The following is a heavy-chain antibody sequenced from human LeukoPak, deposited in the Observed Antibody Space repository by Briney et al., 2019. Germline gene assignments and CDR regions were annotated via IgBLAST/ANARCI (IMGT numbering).Heavy chain of an antibody. CDR2: ISSSSSCI. V-gene: IGHV3-21*01. CDR3: ARDQATGIVVVPAATN. J-gene: IGHJ4*02. Sequence: GGSLRLSCAASGFTFSSYSMDWVRQAPGKGLEWVSSISSSSSCIYYADSVKGRFTIFRDNAKNSLYLQMNSLRAEDTAVYYCARDQATGIVVVPAATNWGQGTLVTVSS. CDR1: GFTFSSYS. D-gene: IGHD2-2*01.